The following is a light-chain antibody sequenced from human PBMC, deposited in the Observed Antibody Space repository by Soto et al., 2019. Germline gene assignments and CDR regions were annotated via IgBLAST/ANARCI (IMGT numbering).Light chain of an antibody. CDR3: SSYGGRHNYV. CDR2: EVS. V-gene: IGLV2-8*01. Sequence: ALTQPPSAAGSPGQSVTISCTGTSTDVGGYNYVSWYQQYPGKAPKLMIYEVSKRPSGVPDRFSGSKSGNTASLTVSGLQAEDEADYYCSSYGGRHNYVFGTGTKVTVL. CDR1: STDVGGYNY. J-gene: IGLJ1*01.